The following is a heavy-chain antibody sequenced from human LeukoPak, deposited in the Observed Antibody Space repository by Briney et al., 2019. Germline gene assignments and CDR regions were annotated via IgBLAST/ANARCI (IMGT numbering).Heavy chain of an antibody. CDR1: GGTFSSYA. J-gene: IGHJ4*02. Sequence: ASVKVSCKASGGTFSSYAISWVRQAPGQGLEWMGRIIPIFGTANYAQKFQGRVTITTDESTSTAYMELSSLRSEDTAVYYCARAARRLQSPLFDYWGQGTLVTVSS. CDR2: IIPIFGTA. D-gene: IGHD5-24*01. CDR3: ARAARRLQSPLFDY. V-gene: IGHV1-69*05.